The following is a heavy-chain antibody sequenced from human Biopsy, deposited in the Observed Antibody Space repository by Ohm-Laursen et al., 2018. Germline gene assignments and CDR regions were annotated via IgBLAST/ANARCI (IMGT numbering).Heavy chain of an antibody. CDR3: ARVPAYPSIDGYYGLDL. Sequence: SSVKVSCKASGYTFAGYYLHWVRQAPGHGLGWMGWINPNSGNANYAQSFQGRLTVTRDTSITTAYMELTSLTSDDTAIYYCARVPAYPSIDGYYGLDLWGQGTTVIVSS. D-gene: IGHD3-9*01. CDR1: GYTFAGYY. J-gene: IGHJ6*02. V-gene: IGHV1-2*02. CDR2: INPNSGNA.